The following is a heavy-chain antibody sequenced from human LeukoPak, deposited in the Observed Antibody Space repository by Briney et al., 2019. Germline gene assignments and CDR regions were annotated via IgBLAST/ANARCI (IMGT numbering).Heavy chain of an antibody. Sequence: GGSLRLSCAASGFTFSNYGMHWVRQAPGKGLEWVALIWYDGSNKYYTDPVKGRLTISRDNSKDTLFLRMNSLSAEDTAVYYCAREGPRGNSQFDYWGQGTLVTVSS. J-gene: IGHJ4*02. CDR2: IWYDGSNK. V-gene: IGHV3-33*01. CDR3: AREGPRGNSQFDY. CDR1: GFTFSNYG. D-gene: IGHD2/OR15-2a*01.